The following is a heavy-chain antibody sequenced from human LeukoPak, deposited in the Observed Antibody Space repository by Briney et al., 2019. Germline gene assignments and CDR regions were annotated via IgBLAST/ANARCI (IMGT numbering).Heavy chain of an antibody. Sequence: GGSLRLSCAASGFTFSSYAMHWVRQAPGKGLEWVAVISYDGSNKYYADSVKSRFTISRDNSKNTLYLQMNSLRAEDTAVYYCARGRSYSGSCYFDYWGQGTLVTVSS. V-gene: IGHV3-30*04. CDR1: GFTFSSYA. CDR2: ISYDGSNK. J-gene: IGHJ4*02. D-gene: IGHD1-26*01. CDR3: ARGRSYSGSCYFDY.